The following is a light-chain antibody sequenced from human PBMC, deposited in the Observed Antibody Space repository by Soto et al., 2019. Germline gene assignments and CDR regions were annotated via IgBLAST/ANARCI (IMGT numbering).Light chain of an antibody. J-gene: IGKJ1*01. CDR2: GAT. Sequence: DIQMTQSPSSLSASVGDRITITCRASQSISRHLNWYQQKPGKAPKLLIYGATNLQRGFPSRFSGSGSGTDFSLTISYLQPEDFATYYCQQSSSSPLTFGQGTKVEI. CDR3: QQSSSSPLT. V-gene: IGKV1-39*01. CDR1: QSISRH.